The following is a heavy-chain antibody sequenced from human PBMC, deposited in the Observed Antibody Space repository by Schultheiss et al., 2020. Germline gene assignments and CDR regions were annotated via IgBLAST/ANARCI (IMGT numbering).Heavy chain of an antibody. D-gene: IGHD3-10*01. V-gene: IGHV4-39*01. J-gene: IGHJ5*02. CDR1: GGSISSSSYY. CDR3: ARRGMVRGVMSNWFDP. CDR2: IYYSGST. Sequence: SETLSLTCTVSGGSISSSSYYWSWIRQPPGKGLEWIGSIYYSGSTYYNPSLKSRVTISVDTSKNQFSLKLSSVTAADTAVYYCARRGMVRGVMSNWFDPWGQGTLVNVSS.